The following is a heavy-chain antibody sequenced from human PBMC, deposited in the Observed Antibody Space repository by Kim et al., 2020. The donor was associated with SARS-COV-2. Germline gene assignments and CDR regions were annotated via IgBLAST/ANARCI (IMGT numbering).Heavy chain of an antibody. CDR2: IYYSGST. CDR3: ARHVDCSSTSCYEYAFDI. V-gene: IGHV4-39*01. D-gene: IGHD2-2*01. CDR1: GGSISSSSYY. J-gene: IGHJ3*02. Sequence: SETLSLTCTVSGGSISSSSYYWGWIRQPPGKGLEWIGSIYYSGSTYYNPSLKSRVTISVDTSKNQFSLKLSSVTAAGTAVYYCARHVDCSSTSCYEYAFDIWGQGTMVTVSS.